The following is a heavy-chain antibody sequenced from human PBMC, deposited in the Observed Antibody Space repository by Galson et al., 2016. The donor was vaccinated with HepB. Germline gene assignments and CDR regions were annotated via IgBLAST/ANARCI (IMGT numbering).Heavy chain of an antibody. V-gene: IGHV3-21*04. J-gene: IGHJ4*02. Sequence: SLRLSCAASGFTFSTYSVNWVRQAPGKGLEWVSSISSSSSYIFYADSVKGRFTISRDNAKNSLHLQMNSLRGEDTAVYYCTDWMSQHIDYWGQGTLVTVSS. D-gene: IGHD2-2*03. CDR1: GFTFSTYS. CDR2: ISSSSSYI. CDR3: TDWMSQHIDY.